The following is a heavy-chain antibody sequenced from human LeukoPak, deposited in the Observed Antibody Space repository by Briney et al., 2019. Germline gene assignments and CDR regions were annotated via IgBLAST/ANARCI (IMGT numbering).Heavy chain of an antibody. V-gene: IGHV4-59*08. J-gene: IGHJ4*02. CDR3: ARRRPHTGTD. D-gene: IGHD1-1*01. CDR1: DDSISTYY. CDR2: IYYTGST. Sequence: SETLSLTCTVSDDSISTYYWSWIRQPPGKGLEWIGYIYYTGSTNYNPSLQSRVTISVDTSKNQFSLKLSSVTAADTAVYYCARRRPHTGTDWGQGTLVTVSS.